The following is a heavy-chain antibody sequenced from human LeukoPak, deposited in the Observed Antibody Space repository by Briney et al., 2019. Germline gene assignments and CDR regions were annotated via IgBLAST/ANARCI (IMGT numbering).Heavy chain of an antibody. J-gene: IGHJ5*02. D-gene: IGHD6-13*01. CDR1: GGSISSYY. CDR3: ASSSSWPYNWFDP. CDR2: IYYSGST. V-gene: IGHV4-59*01. Sequence: SETLSLTCTVSGGSISSYYWSWIRQPPGKGLEWIGYIYYSGSTNYNPSLKSRVTISVDTSESQFSLELSSVTAADTAVYYCASSSSWPYNWFDPWGQGTLVTVFS.